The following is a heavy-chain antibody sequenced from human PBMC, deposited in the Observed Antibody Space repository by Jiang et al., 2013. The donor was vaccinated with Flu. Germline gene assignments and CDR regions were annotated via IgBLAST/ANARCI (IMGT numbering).Heavy chain of an antibody. D-gene: IGHD2-8*01. V-gene: IGHV1-18*04. CDR1: GYTFTSYG. CDR3: ARWDCTNGVCRFDY. Sequence: GAEVKKPGASVKVSCKASGYTFTSYGISWVRQAPGQGLEWMGWISAYNGNTNYAQKLQGRVTMTTDTSTSTAYMELRSLRSEDTAVYYCARWDCTNGVCRFDYWGQGTLVTVSS. CDR2: ISAYNGNT. J-gene: IGHJ4*02.